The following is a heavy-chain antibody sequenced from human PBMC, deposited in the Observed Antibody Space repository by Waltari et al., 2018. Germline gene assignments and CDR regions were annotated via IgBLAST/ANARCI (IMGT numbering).Heavy chain of an antibody. Sequence: EVQLVESGGGLVQPGGSLRLSGAASGFSFSTYSMNWVRQAPGKGLEWLSYISGSSRTIYYAGSVKGRFTISRDNAKNSLYLHMNSLRAEDTAIYYCARDKTPVDYRGQGTLVTVSS. J-gene: IGHJ4*02. CDR2: ISGSSRTI. D-gene: IGHD2-15*01. CDR1: GFSFSTYS. CDR3: ARDKTPVDY. V-gene: IGHV3-48*04.